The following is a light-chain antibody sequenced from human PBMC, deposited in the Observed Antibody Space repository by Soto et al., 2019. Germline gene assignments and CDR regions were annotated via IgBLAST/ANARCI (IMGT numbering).Light chain of an antibody. J-gene: IGLJ1*01. V-gene: IGLV2-23*01. CDR1: SSDVGSYNL. Sequence: QSVLTQPASVSGSPGQSITFSCTVASSDVGSYNLVSWYQQHPGKAPKFMIYEGNKRPSGVSDRFSGSQSGNTASLTISGLQAEDEADYYCFSYAGSPTSYVFGTGTKVT. CDR3: FSYAGSPTSYV. CDR2: EGN.